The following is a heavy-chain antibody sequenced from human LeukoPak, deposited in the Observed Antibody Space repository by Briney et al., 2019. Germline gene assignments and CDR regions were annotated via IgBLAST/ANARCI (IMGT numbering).Heavy chain of an antibody. CDR3: TRDLADI. V-gene: IGHV3-72*01. Sequence: GGSLRLSCAASGFTFSSCAMSWVRQAPGKGLEWVGRARNKANSYSTEYAASVKGRFIISRDDSKNSLYLEMNSLKTEDTAVYYCTRDLADIWGHGTMVTVSS. CDR1: GFTFSSCA. J-gene: IGHJ3*02. CDR2: ARNKANSYST.